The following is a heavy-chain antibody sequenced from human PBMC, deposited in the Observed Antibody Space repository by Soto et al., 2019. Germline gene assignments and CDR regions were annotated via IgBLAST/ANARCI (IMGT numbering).Heavy chain of an antibody. D-gene: IGHD2-15*01. J-gene: IGHJ4*02. CDR1: GFTFSSYA. Sequence: QVQLVESGGGVVQPGRSLRLSCAASGFTFSSYAMHWVRQAPGKGLEWVAVISYDGSNKYYADSVKGRFTISRDNSKNTLYLKMNSLRAEDTAVYYCASPHCSGGSCYFDYLGQGTLVTVSS. V-gene: IGHV3-30-3*01. CDR2: ISYDGSNK. CDR3: ASPHCSGGSCYFDY.